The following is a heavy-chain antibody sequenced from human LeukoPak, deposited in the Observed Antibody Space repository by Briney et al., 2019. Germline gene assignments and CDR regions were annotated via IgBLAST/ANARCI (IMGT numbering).Heavy chain of an antibody. Sequence: SETLSLTCAVYGGSFSGYYWSWIRQPPGKGLEWIGEINHSGSTNYNPSLKSRVTISVDTSKNQFSLKLTSVTAADTAVYYCARQSQYSGYQAPDYWGQGTLVTVSS. D-gene: IGHD5-12*01. CDR3: ARQSQYSGYQAPDY. J-gene: IGHJ4*02. CDR1: GGSFSGYY. V-gene: IGHV4-34*01. CDR2: INHSGST.